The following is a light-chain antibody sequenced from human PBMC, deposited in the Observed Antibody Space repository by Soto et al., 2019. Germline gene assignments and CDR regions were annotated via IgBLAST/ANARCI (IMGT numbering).Light chain of an antibody. Sequence: EIVLTQSPGTLSLFPGDRATLSCRASQRVSNSYLAWFQQKPGQAPRLPIYDASSRAAGVPDRVSGGGSGTDFTLTISALEPEDFALYFCQQYERPPFAFGQGTRLEI. V-gene: IGKV3-20*01. CDR1: QRVSNSY. J-gene: IGKJ2*01. CDR2: DAS. CDR3: QQYERPPFA.